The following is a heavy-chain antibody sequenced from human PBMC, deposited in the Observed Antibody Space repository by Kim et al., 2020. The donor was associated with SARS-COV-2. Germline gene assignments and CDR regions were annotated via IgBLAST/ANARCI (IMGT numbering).Heavy chain of an antibody. Sequence: GGSLRLSCAASGFTFSRYAMHWVRQAPGKGLEYVSAISRNGGSTYYANSVKGRFTISRDNSKNTLYLQMGSLRAEDMAVYYCARVGIAAAEVDYWGQGTL. D-gene: IGHD6-13*01. CDR1: GFTFSRYA. CDR3: ARVGIAAAEVDY. J-gene: IGHJ4*02. CDR2: ISRNGGST. V-gene: IGHV3-64*01.